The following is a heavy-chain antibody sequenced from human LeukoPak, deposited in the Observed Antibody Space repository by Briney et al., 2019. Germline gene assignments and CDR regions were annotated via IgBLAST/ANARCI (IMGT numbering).Heavy chain of an antibody. CDR2: IKEDGSEK. CDR3: ARGRSGYGPFDAFDV. D-gene: IGHD3-22*01. V-gene: IGHV3-7*03. J-gene: IGHJ3*01. CDR1: GFTFSNSW. Sequence: PGGSLRLSCAASGFTFSNSWMGWVRQDPGNGLEWVANIKEDGSEKYYMDSVKGRFTISRDNAKNSLFLQMNSLRAEDTAVYYCARGRSGYGPFDAFDVWGHGTWVTVSS.